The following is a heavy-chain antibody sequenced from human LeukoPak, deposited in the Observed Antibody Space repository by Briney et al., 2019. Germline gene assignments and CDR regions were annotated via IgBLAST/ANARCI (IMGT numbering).Heavy chain of an antibody. CDR1: VHPFSSYG. J-gene: IGHJ4*02. CDR2: ISYDGSNK. Sequence: GRSLRLPCAASVHPFSSYGMHWVREAPQKGRECGADISYDGSNKYYADSVKGRFTISRDNSKDKLYLQMNSLRAEDTAVYYCAKGGEGYYPNYCDFWGQGNLVTVFS. CDR3: AKGGEGYYPNYCDF. D-gene: IGHD5-24*01. V-gene: IGHV3-30*18.